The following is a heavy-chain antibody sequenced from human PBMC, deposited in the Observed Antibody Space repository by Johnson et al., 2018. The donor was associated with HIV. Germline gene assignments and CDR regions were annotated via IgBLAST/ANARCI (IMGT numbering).Heavy chain of an antibody. D-gene: IGHD3-10*01. Sequence: VQLVESGGGLVQPGRSLRLSCAASGFTFDDYAMHWVRQVPGKGLEWVSGISWNSVTIGYADSVTGRSTITRDNAKNSLYLQINNLRSEDTALYYCARGWQLHGGLDIWGQGTMVTVSS. CDR3: ARGWQLHGGLDI. CDR2: ISWNSVTI. CDR1: GFTFDDYA. V-gene: IGHV3-9*01. J-gene: IGHJ3*02.